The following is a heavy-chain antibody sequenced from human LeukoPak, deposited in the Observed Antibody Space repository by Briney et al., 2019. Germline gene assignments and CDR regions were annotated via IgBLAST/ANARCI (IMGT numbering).Heavy chain of an antibody. CDR3: ATLKGVVPAARKVRNWFDP. D-gene: IGHD2-2*01. Sequence: SESLSLTCAVSGGSFCGYYWSWIREPPGKGLEWIGEINHSGGTNYNTSLKSRVTISVDTSKNQFSLKLSSVTAADTAVYYCATLKGVVPAARKVRNWFDPWGQGTLVTVSS. CDR2: INHSGGT. J-gene: IGHJ5*02. CDR1: GGSFCGYY. V-gene: IGHV4-34*01.